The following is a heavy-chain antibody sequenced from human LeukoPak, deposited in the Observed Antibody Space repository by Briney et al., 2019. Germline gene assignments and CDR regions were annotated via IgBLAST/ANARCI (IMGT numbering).Heavy chain of an antibody. D-gene: IGHD2-15*01. Sequence: GGSLRLSCAASGSTFSSYWMHWVRQAPGKGLVWVSRINSDGSSTSYADSVKGRFTISRDNAKNTLYLQMNSLRAEDTAVYYCARDSSGGSLDYWGQGTLVTVSS. CDR2: INSDGSST. CDR1: GSTFSSYW. CDR3: ARDSSGGSLDY. J-gene: IGHJ4*02. V-gene: IGHV3-74*01.